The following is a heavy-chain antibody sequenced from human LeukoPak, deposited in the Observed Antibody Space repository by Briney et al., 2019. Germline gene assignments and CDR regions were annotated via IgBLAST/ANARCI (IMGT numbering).Heavy chain of an antibody. CDR3: AREGVGGDI. CDR1: GFTFSTYA. J-gene: IGHJ3*02. Sequence: PGGSLRLSCAASGFTFSTYAMSWVRQAPGKGLEWVSGISGSVISTYYADSVKGRFTISRDNAKNSLYLQMNSLRAEDTAVYYCAREGVGGDIWGQGTMVTVSS. V-gene: IGHV3-23*01. D-gene: IGHD3-16*01. CDR2: ISGSVIST.